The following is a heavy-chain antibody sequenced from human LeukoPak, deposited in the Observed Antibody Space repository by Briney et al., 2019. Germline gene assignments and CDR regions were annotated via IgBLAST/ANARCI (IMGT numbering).Heavy chain of an antibody. CDR1: GGSISSSSSY. CDR3: ERRDYYGGNPVLDY. D-gene: IGHD4-23*01. CDR2: IYYSGTT. V-gene: IGHV4-39*01. Sequence: SETLSLTCTVSGGSISSSSSYWGWIRQPPGKGLEWIGSIYYSGTTYYNPSLKSRLTISVDTSKNQFSLKLTSVTAADTAIYYCERRDYYGGNPVLDYWGQGTLVTVSS. J-gene: IGHJ4*02.